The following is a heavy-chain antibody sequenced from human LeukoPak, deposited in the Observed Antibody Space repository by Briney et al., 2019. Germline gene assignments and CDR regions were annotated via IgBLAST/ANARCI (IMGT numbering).Heavy chain of an antibody. CDR1: GAFL. Sequence: PSDTLSLTYSVSGAFLSWIRQPPGKGLEWIGYIDDSGRTNYNPSLKSRVTVSVDTSKNHFSLKLSSVTAADTAVYYCARVNVYCSGGTCYLIGFDYWGQGTLVTVSS. D-gene: IGHD2-15*01. CDR3: ARVNVYCSGGTCYLIGFDY. J-gene: IGHJ4*02. V-gene: IGHV4-59*07. CDR2: IDDSGRT.